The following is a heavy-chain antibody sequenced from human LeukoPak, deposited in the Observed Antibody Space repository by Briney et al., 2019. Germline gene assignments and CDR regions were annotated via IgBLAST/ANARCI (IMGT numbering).Heavy chain of an antibody. D-gene: IGHD6-13*01. Sequence: SETLSLTCTGSGYYISSGYYGGWIRQPPGKGLEWIGSIYHSGSTYYNPSLKSRVTISVDTSKNQFSLKLSSVTAADTAVYYCARVIAAGTGWFDPWGQGTLVTVSS. CDR1: GYYISSGYY. V-gene: IGHV4-38-2*02. CDR2: IYHSGST. J-gene: IGHJ5*02. CDR3: ARVIAAGTGWFDP.